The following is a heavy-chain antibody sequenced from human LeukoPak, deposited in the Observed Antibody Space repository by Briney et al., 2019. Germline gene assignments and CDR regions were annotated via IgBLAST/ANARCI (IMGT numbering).Heavy chain of an antibody. D-gene: IGHD4-11*01. CDR3: AGGSWRGSDYKFDP. Sequence: ASVRISCTASGYTFTSYNIYRVRHATGQGLEWRWWMNPNSGNTGYAQKFQGRVTMTRNTSISTAYMELSSLRSEDTAVYYCAGGSWRGSDYKFDPWGQGTLVTVSS. CDR2: MNPNSGNT. V-gene: IGHV1-8*01. J-gene: IGHJ5*02. CDR1: GYTFTSYN.